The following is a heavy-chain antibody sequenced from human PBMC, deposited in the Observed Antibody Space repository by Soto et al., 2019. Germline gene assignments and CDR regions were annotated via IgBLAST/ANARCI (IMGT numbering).Heavy chain of an antibody. V-gene: IGHV3-23*01. CDR3: AKAGCSGGNCYLYYFDY. CDR1: GFTFGNYA. D-gene: IGHD2-15*01. CDR2: ISGRGGNT. Sequence: GGSLRLSCAASGFTFGNYAMSWVRQAPGKXLEWVSTISGRGGNTYYADSVNGRFTIYTDNSRNTLYLQMDSLRVEDSAVYSCAKAGCSGGNCYLYYFDYWGQGALVTVSS. J-gene: IGHJ4*02.